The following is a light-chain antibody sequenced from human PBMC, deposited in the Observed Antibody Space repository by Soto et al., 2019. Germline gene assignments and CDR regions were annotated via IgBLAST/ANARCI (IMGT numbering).Light chain of an antibody. CDR3: QSYDSSLSAHYV. Sequence: PVLTQLPSVSGAPGQRVTIICTGSSSNIGATYDVQWYQQLPGTAPKLLIYGNSNRPSGVPDRFSGSKSGTSASLAITGLQADDEADYYCQSYDSSLSAHYVFGTGTKVTVL. CDR2: GNS. V-gene: IGLV1-40*01. J-gene: IGLJ1*01. CDR1: SSNIGATYD.